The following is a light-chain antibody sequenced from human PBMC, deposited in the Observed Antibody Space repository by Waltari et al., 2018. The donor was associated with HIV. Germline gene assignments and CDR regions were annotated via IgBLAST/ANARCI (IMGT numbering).Light chain of an antibody. CDR1: QSVNEW. J-gene: IGKJ1*01. V-gene: IGKV1-5*03. CDR2: KVS. CDR3: QQFHSYWT. Sequence: IQMTQSPETLSASVGDRVTITCRASQSVNEWLAWFQPKQGKAPTLRISKVSTLERGVPSMFSGSGSGTQFTLTISSLQPDDFATYYCQQFHSYWTFGQGTRVEIK.